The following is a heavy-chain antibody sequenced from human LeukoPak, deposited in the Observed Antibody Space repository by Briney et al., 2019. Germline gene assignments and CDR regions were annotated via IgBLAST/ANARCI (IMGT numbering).Heavy chain of an antibody. V-gene: IGHV1-18*01. CDR1: GYTFTSYG. Sequence: ASVKVSCKASGYTFTSYGISWVRQAPRQGLEWMGWISAYNGNANYAQKLQGRVTMTTDTSTSTAYMELRSLRSDDTAVYYCARDEGRELPEKHFDYWGQGTLVTVSS. J-gene: IGHJ4*02. D-gene: IGHD1-26*01. CDR2: ISAYNGNA. CDR3: ARDEGRELPEKHFDY.